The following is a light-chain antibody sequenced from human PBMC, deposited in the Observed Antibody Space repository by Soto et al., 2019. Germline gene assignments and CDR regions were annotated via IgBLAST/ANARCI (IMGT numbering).Light chain of an antibody. V-gene: IGLV2-14*03. J-gene: IGLJ1*01. Sequence: QSALTQPASVSGSPGQSITISCTGTSSDVGGYNYVSWYQQHPGKAPKVMIYDVFYRPSGVSDRFSGSKSGNTASLTISGLQSEDEADYYCSSYTSSSSNVFGTGTKLTVL. CDR2: DVF. CDR1: SSDVGGYNY. CDR3: SSYTSSSSNV.